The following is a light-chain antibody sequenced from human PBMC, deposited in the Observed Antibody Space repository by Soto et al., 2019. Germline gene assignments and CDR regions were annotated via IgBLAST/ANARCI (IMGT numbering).Light chain of an antibody. CDR2: AAS. CDR3: QQLNSYPRT. J-gene: IGKJ1*01. V-gene: IGKV1-9*01. Sequence: DIQLTQSPSFLSASVGDRVTITCRASQGISSYLAWYQQKPGKAPKLLIYAASTLQSGVPSRFSGSGSGTEFTLTISSLRPEDFATYYCQQLNSYPRTFGLGTKVEIK. CDR1: QGISSY.